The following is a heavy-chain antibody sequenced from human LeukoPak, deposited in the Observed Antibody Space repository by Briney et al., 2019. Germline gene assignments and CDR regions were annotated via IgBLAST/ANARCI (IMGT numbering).Heavy chain of an antibody. J-gene: IGHJ3*02. CDR1: VYSITIGYS. CDR3: ARQIDSSSWYFEFRDAFDI. Sequence: PSETLSLTCTVSVYSITIGYSWGWIRQPPGKGLEWIGSIYYSGSTYYNPSLKSRVTISVDTSKNQFSLKLSSVTAADTAVYYCARQIDSSSWYFEFRDAFDIWGQGTMVTVSS. D-gene: IGHD6-13*01. V-gene: IGHV4-38-2*02. CDR2: IYYSGST.